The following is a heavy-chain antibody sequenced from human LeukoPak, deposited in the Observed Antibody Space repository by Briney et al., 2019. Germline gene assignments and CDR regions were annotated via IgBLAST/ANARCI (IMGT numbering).Heavy chain of an antibody. Sequence: GGSLRLSCTASGFTFGDYAMSWVRQAPGRGLEGVGFIRSKAYGGTTEYAASVKGRFTISRDDSKSIAYLQMNSLKTEDTAGYYCTYDSSGYSAFDIWGQGTMVTVSS. CDR3: TYDSSGYSAFDI. CDR2: IRSKAYGGTT. J-gene: IGHJ3*02. CDR1: GFTFGDYA. D-gene: IGHD3-22*01. V-gene: IGHV3-49*04.